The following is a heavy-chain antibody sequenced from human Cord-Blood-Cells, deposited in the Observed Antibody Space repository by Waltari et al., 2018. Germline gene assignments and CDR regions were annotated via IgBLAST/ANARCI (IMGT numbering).Heavy chain of an antibody. CDR1: GGSISSYY. V-gene: IGHV4-59*01. CDR2: IYYSGST. CDR3: ARLVAYSSSAGHDAFDI. Sequence: QVQLQESGPGLVKPSETLSLTCTVSGGSISSYYWSWIRQPPGKGLEWIGYIYYSGSTNYTPSRKSRVTISVDTSKNQFSLKLSSVTAADTAVYYCARLVAYSSSAGHDAFDIWGQGTMVTVSS. D-gene: IGHD6-6*01. J-gene: IGHJ3*02.